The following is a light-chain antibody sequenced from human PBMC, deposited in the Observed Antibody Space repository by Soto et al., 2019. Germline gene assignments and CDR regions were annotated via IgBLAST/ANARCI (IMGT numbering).Light chain of an antibody. J-gene: IGKJ1*01. CDR1: QSVSSSY. CDR2: GAS. CDR3: QQYGSPPGWT. V-gene: IGKV3-20*01. Sequence: EIVLTQSPGTLSLSPGERATLSCRASQSVSSSYLAWYQQKPGQAPRLLIYGASGRATGIPDRFSGSGSGTDFTLTISRLEPEDFAVYYCQQYGSPPGWTFGQGTKV.